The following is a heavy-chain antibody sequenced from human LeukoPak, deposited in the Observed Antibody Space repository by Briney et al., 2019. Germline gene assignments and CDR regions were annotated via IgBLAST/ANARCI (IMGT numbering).Heavy chain of an antibody. J-gene: IGHJ4*02. D-gene: IGHD6-13*01. Sequence: GGSLRLSCAASGFTFSSCGMHWVRQAPGKGLEWVAVISYDGSNKYYADSVKGRFTISRDNSKNTLYLQMNSLRAEDTAVYYCAKYRQGIAEHFDYWGQGTLVTVSS. V-gene: IGHV3-30*18. CDR3: AKYRQGIAEHFDY. CDR2: ISYDGSNK. CDR1: GFTFSSCG.